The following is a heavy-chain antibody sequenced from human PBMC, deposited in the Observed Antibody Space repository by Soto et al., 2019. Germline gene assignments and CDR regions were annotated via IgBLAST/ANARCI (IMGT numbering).Heavy chain of an antibody. Sequence: GGPLRLSCAASGFTFSSYAMHWVRQAPGKGLEWVAVISYDGNNKYYEDSVKGRFTISRENSKNTLYLQMNSLRAEDTSVYYCARTLVPAALPYYFDYWGQGTLVTVSS. D-gene: IGHD2-2*01. CDR2: ISYDGNNK. J-gene: IGHJ4*02. CDR3: ARTLVPAALPYYFDY. V-gene: IGHV3-30-3*01. CDR1: GFTFSSYA.